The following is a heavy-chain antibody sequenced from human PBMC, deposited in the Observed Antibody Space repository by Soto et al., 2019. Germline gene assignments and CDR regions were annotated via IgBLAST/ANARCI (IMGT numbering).Heavy chain of an antibody. D-gene: IGHD3-22*01. J-gene: IGHJ5*02. V-gene: IGHV5-51*01. CDR2: IYPGDSDT. Sequence: GESLKISCKGSGYNFASYWIGWVRQMPGKGLEWMGIIYPGDSDTRYSPSFEGQVTISADKSISTAYLQWTSLKASDTATYYCAPYDTRGYYDHWGQGTLVTVSS. CDR1: GYNFASYW. CDR3: APYDTRGYYDH.